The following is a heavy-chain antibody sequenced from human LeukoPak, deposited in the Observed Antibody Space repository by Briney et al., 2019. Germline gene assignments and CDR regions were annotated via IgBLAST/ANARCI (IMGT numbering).Heavy chain of an antibody. D-gene: IGHD5-12*01. CDR1: GFTFSNYG. CDR3: ARGPSGYHNT. CDR2: IRFDGSNK. V-gene: IGHV3-30*02. Sequence: PGGSLRLSCAASGFTFSNYGMHWVRQAPGKGLEWVAFIRFDGSNKYYADSVKGRFTISRDNSKTTLYLQMNSLRAEDTAMYYCARGPSGYHNTGGQGTLVTVSS. J-gene: IGHJ4*02.